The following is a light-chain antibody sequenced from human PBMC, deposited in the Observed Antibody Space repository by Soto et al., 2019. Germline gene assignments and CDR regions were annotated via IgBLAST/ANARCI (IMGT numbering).Light chain of an antibody. CDR1: QSVSSY. CDR2: VAS. Sequence: EMVMTQSPATLSVSPGERATLSCRASQSVSSYLAWYQQKPGQPPRLLIYVASTRAAGIPARFSGSGSGTAFTLTISSLQSEDFVVYYCKQYKDWPPSFGQGTKVEI. V-gene: IGKV3-15*01. J-gene: IGKJ1*01. CDR3: KQYKDWPPS.